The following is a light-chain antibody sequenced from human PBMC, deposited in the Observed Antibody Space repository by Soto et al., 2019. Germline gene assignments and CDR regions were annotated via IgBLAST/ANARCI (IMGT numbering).Light chain of an antibody. Sequence: EIVLTQSTGSLSLSQGTRSTLSCRASQSVSSNYLAWYQQKPGQAPRLLIYGASSGATGIPDRFSGSGSGTDFTLTISRLEPEDFALYYCQHHGISPQTFGQGTNVDIK. V-gene: IGKV3-20*01. J-gene: IGKJ1*01. CDR1: QSVSSNY. CDR2: GAS. CDR3: QHHGISPQT.